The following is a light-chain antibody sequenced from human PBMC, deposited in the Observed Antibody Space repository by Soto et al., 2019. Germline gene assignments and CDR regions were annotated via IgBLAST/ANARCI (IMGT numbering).Light chain of an antibody. CDR3: SSFTSSRTTV. CDR1: NSDVGGYNY. Sequence: QSALTQPASVSGSPGPSITISCTGTNSDVGGYNYVSWYQQHPGKVPKLIIFDVSDRPSGVSNRFSGSKSGNTASLTISGLQAEDEADYYCSSFTSSRTTVFGGGTKVTV. J-gene: IGLJ2*01. V-gene: IGLV2-14*03. CDR2: DVS.